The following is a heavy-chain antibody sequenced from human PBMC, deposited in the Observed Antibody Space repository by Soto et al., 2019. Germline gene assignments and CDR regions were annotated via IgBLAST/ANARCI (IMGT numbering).Heavy chain of an antibody. CDR2: IIPIFGTA. CDR3: ASEGYSSSSQAFDI. CDR1: GGTFSSYA. V-gene: IGHV1-69*01. Sequence: QVQLVQSGAEVRKPGFSVKVSCKASGGTFSSYAISWVRQAPGQGLEWMGGIIPIFGTANYAQKFQGRVTITADESTSTAYMELSSLRSEDTAVYYCASEGYSSSSQAFDIWGQGTMVTVSS. J-gene: IGHJ3*02. D-gene: IGHD6-6*01.